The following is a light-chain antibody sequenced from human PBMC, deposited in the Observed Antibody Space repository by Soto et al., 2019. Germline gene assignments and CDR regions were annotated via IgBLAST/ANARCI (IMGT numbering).Light chain of an antibody. V-gene: IGKV3-20*01. CDR2: GVY. Sequence: EMVLTQSPGTLSLSLGERAALSCRASQSLRTNSLAWYQQKPGQAPRLLISGVYSRAAGIPDRFSGSGSGTDFTLTISRLEPEDFAMYYCLHHGSSLWTFGQGTKVDIK. CDR1: QSLRTNS. J-gene: IGKJ1*01. CDR3: LHHGSSLWT.